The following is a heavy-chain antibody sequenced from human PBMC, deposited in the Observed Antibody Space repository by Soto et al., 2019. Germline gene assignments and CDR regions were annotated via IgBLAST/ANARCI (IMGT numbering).Heavy chain of an antibody. Sequence: QVQLQESGPGLVKPSQTLSLTCTVSGGSISSGDYYWSWIRQPPGKGLEWIGYIYYSGSTYYNPSLKSRVTISVDTSKNQFSLKLSSLTAADTAVYYCARVDSSGYQPFDYWGQGTLVTVSS. J-gene: IGHJ4*02. CDR1: GGSISSGDYY. CDR2: IYYSGST. D-gene: IGHD3-22*01. V-gene: IGHV4-30-4*01. CDR3: ARVDSSGYQPFDY.